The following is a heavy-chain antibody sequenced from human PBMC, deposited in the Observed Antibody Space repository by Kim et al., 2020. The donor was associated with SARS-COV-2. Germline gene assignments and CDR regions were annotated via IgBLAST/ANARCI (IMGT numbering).Heavy chain of an antibody. CDR3: ARDYYVWSGPDAFDI. D-gene: IGHD3-10*02. Sequence: SETLSLTCTVSGYSISSGYYWGWIRQPPGKGLEWIGSIYHSGSTYYNPSLKSRVTISVDTSKNQFSLKLSSVTAADTAVYYCARDYYVWSGPDAFDIWGQGTMVTVSS. CDR1: GYSISSGYY. CDR2: IYHSGST. J-gene: IGHJ3*02. V-gene: IGHV4-38-2*02.